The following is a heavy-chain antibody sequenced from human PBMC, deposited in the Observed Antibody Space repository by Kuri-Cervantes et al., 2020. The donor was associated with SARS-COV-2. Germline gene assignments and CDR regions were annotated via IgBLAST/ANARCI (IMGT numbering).Heavy chain of an antibody. J-gene: IGHJ5*02. CDR1: GGSISSYY. V-gene: IGHV4-59*01. Sequence: GSLRLSCTVSGGSISSYYWSWIRQPPGKGLEWIGYIYYSGSTNYNPSLKSRVTISVDTSKNQFSLKLSSVTAADTAVYYCAKGDYCSSTSCSKRGDWFDPWGQGTLVT. CDR2: IYYSGST. CDR3: AKGDYCSSTSCSKRGDWFDP. D-gene: IGHD2-2*01.